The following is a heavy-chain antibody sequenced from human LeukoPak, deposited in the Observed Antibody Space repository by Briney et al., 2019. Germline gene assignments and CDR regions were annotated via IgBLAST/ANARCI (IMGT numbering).Heavy chain of an antibody. V-gene: IGHV4-39*01. CDR1: GGSISGSIYY. Sequence: SETLSLTCTVSGGSISGSIYYWAWIRQPPGKGLEWIGSGFYTGSAYYNPSLKSRLTIFVDTSKNQFSLDLSSVTAADTAVYYCARLRGAMTPVTSDFDYWGQGILVTVSS. D-gene: IGHD4-17*01. J-gene: IGHJ4*02. CDR3: ARLRGAMTPVTSDFDY. CDR2: GFYTGSA.